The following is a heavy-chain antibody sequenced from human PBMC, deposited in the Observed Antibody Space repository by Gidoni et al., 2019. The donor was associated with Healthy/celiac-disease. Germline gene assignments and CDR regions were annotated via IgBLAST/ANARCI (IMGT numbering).Heavy chain of an antibody. Sequence: QVQLVESGGGVVQPGRSLRLSCAASGCFFSNYGIHWVRQAPGKGLEWVAVIWYDGSNKYYADSVKGRFTISRDNSKNTLSLQMNSLRAEDTAVYFCARGGGSHQFDYWGQGTLVTVSS. V-gene: IGHV3-33*01. CDR1: GCFFSNYG. CDR2: IWYDGSNK. J-gene: IGHJ4*02. CDR3: ARGGGSHQFDY. D-gene: IGHD1-26*01.